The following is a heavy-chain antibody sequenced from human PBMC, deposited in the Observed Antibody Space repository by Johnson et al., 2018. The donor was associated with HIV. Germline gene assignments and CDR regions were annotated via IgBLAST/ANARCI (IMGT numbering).Heavy chain of an antibody. CDR2: IYSGGTT. D-gene: IGHD3-16*01. V-gene: IGHV3-66*01. CDR3: AREALPRGLQSSFGGAFDI. CDR1: GFTVSRNY. Sequence: VQLVESGGGLVQPGGSLRLSCAASGFTVSRNYMSWVRQAPGKGLEWVSVIYSGGTTYYADSVKGRSTISRDTSENTVHLQMNDLRAEDTAVYYCAREALPRGLQSSFGGAFDIWGQGTMVTVSS. J-gene: IGHJ3*02.